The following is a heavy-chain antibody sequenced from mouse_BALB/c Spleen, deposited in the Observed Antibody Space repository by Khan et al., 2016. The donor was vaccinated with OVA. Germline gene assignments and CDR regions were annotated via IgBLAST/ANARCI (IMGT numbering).Heavy chain of an antibody. V-gene: IGHV1-77*01. CDR3: AREWGSWFTD. CDR2: ISPGSGNT. Sequence: QVQLKQSGTELARPGASVKLSCKASGYIFIDYNINWVKQRTGQGLEWIGEISPGSGNTYYNEKFKGKATLTADTSSSTAYMQLSSLTSEDSAVYFYAREWGSWFTDWGQGTLITVSA. D-gene: IGHD1-3*01. CDR1: GYIFIDYN. J-gene: IGHJ3*01.